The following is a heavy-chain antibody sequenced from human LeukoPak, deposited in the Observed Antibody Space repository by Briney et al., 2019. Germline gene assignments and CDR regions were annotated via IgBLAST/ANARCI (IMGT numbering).Heavy chain of an antibody. D-gene: IGHD2/OR15-2a*01. J-gene: IGHJ4*02. CDR1: GGTFSSYA. V-gene: IGHV1-69*01. CDR3: AREVIPEGVPNGYFGFDY. Sequence: ASVKVSCKASGGTFSSYAISLVRQAPGQGLEWMGGIIPIFGTANYAQKFQGRVTITADESTSTAYMELSSLRYEVTAVYYCAREVIPEGVPNGYFGFDYWGQGTLVTVSS. CDR2: IIPIFGTA.